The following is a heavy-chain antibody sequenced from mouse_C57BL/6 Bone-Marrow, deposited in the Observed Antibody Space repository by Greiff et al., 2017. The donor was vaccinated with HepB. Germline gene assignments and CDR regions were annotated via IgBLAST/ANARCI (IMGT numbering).Heavy chain of an antibody. CDR1: GFTFSDYG. D-gene: IGHD1-1*01. Sequence: DVKLVESGGGLVQPGGSLKLSCAASGFTFSDYGMAWVRQAPRKGPEWVAFISNLAYSIYYADTLTGRFTISRENAKNPLYLEMSSLRSEDTAMYYCARMTTVGYFDVWGTGTTVTVSS. J-gene: IGHJ1*03. CDR2: ISNLAYSI. V-gene: IGHV5-15*01. CDR3: ARMTTVGYFDV.